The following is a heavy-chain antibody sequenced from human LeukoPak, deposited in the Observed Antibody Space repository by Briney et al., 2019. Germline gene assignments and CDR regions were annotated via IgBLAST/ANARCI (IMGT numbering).Heavy chain of an antibody. V-gene: IGHV3-23*01. J-gene: IGHJ4*02. CDR2: ISGSGGST. CDR3: ANSSGIAAARPIDY. CDR1: GFTFSSYA. D-gene: IGHD6-13*01. Sequence: GGSLRLSCAASGFTFSSYAMSWVRQAPGKGLEWVSAISGSGGSTYYADSVKGRFTISRDNSKNTLYLQMNSLRAEDTAVYYCANSSGIAAARPIDYWGQGTLVTVSS.